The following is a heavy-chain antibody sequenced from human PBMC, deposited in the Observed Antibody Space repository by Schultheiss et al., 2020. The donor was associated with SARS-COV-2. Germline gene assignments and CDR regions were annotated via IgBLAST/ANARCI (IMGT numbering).Heavy chain of an antibody. CDR2: IYYSGST. J-gene: IGHJ4*02. CDR1: GGSIRSNNYY. V-gene: IGHV4-61*05. D-gene: IGHD1-1*01. Sequence: SETLSLTCTVSGGSIRSNNYYWGWVRQSPGKGLEWIGYIYYSGSTNYNPSLKSRVTISVDTSKNQFSLKLSSVTAADTAVYYCARTGWERDYFDYWGQGTLVTVSS. CDR3: ARTGWERDYFDY.